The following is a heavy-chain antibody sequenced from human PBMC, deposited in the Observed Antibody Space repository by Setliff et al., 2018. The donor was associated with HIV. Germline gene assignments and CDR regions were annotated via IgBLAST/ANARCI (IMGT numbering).Heavy chain of an antibody. J-gene: IGHJ4*01. CDR2: ISGSGGST. D-gene: IGHD3-10*01. V-gene: IGHV3-23*01. CDR1: GGTFTNHG. Sequence: SCKASGGTFTNHGIGWVRQAPGKGLEWVSAISGSGGSTFYADSMKGRFTISRDNANNLLFLQMNNLRDEDTAVYYCASFYGDYGYWGHGTQVTVSS. CDR3: ASFYGDYGY.